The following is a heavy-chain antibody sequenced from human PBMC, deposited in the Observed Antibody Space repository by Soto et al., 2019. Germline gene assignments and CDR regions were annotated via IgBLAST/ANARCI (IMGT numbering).Heavy chain of an antibody. V-gene: IGHV3-23*01. CDR3: AKEADMPGRGPDY. J-gene: IGHJ4*02. D-gene: IGHD2-2*01. Sequence: EVQLLESGGGLVQPGGSLRLSCAASGFSFRNFVVAWVRQAPGKGLDWVSSIDESGGATYYADSVKGRFTISRDNSKNTLYLEMNSLRGEDTALYYCAKEADMPGRGPDYWGQGTLVIVSS. CDR2: IDESGGAT. CDR1: GFSFRNFV.